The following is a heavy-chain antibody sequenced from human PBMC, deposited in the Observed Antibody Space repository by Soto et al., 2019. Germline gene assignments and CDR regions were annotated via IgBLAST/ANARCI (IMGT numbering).Heavy chain of an antibody. D-gene: IGHD5-12*01. V-gene: IGHV1-69*02. CDR2: ISPILNIT. J-gene: IGHJ4*02. CDR3: VQGDGYNFRWDY. Sequence: QVQLVQSGAEVKKPGSAVRVACEASGGTFGSYSVSRVRQAPGQGLEWMGRISPILNITNYAQKFQGRVTFTADKSTSAAYMDLSSLRSEDTAVYFCVQGDGYNFRWDYWGQGTLVTVFS. CDR1: GGTFGSYS.